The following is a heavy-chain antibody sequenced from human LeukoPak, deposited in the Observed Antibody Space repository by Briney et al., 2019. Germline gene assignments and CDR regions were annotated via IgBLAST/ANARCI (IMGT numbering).Heavy chain of an antibody. CDR1: GFTFSSYG. Sequence: PGGSLRLSCAASGFTFSSYGMHWVRQAPGKGLEWVAVISYDGSNKYYADSVKGRFTISRDNAKNSLYLQMNSLRAEDTAVYYCARFGELLIFDYWGQGTLVTVSS. CDR2: ISYDGSNK. J-gene: IGHJ4*02. D-gene: IGHD3-10*01. CDR3: ARFGELLIFDY. V-gene: IGHV3-30*03.